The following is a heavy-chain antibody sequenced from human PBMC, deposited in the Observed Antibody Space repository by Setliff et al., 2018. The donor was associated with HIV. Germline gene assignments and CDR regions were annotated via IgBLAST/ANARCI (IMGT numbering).Heavy chain of an antibody. CDR1: GGSFSDYY. CDR3: ARTTVRDFGLVIINFDQ. D-gene: IGHD3-3*01. J-gene: IGHJ4*02. V-gene: IGHV4-34*01. Sequence: SETLSLTCAVYGGSFSDYYWSWIRQPPRKRLEWIGELNDSGSTNYNPSLKSRVTISVDTSKTQFSLNLSSVTAADTAVYYCARTTVRDFGLVIINFDQWGLGTLVTVSS. CDR2: LNDSGST.